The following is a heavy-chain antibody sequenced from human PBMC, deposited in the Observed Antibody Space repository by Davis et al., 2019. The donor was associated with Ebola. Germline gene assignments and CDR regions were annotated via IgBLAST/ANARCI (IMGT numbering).Heavy chain of an antibody. J-gene: IGHJ4*02. V-gene: IGHV3-23*01. D-gene: IGHD3-9*01. Sequence: GESLKISCAASGFTFSSYAMSWVRQAPGKGLEWVSAISGSGGSTYYADSVKGRFTISRDNSKNTLYLQMNSLRAEDTAVYYCAILLGYFDYWGQGTLVTVSS. CDR2: ISGSGGST. CDR3: AILLGYFDY. CDR1: GFTFSSYA.